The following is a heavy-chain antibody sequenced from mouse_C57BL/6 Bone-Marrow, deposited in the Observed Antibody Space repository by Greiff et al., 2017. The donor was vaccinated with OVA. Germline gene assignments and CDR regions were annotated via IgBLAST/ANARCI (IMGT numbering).Heavy chain of an antibody. Sequence: EVKVVESGGGLVKPGGSLKLSCAASGFTFSSYAMSWVRQTPEKRLEWVATISDGGSYTYYPDNVKGRCTISRDNAKNNLYLQMSHLTSEDTAMYYCARGYDYDFDYWGQGTTLTVSS. J-gene: IGHJ2*01. CDR3: ARGYDYDFDY. D-gene: IGHD2-4*01. V-gene: IGHV5-4*03. CDR1: GFTFSSYA. CDR2: ISDGGSYT.